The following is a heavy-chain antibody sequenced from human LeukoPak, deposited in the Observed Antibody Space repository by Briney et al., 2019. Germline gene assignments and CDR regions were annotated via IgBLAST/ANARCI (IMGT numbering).Heavy chain of an antibody. CDR2: INSDGSST. Sequence: GGSLRLSCAASGFTFSSYWMHWVRQAPGKGLVWVSRINSDGSSTSYADSVKGRFTISRDNVKNTLYLQMDSLRAEDTAVYYCARDSPYGLEHKHFDYWGQGTLVTVSS. V-gene: IGHV3-74*01. D-gene: IGHD3-10*01. CDR1: GFTFSSYW. CDR3: ARDSPYGLEHKHFDY. J-gene: IGHJ4*02.